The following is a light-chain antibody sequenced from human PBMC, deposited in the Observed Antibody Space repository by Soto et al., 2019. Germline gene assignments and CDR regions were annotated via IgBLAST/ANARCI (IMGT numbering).Light chain of an antibody. CDR2: KAS. CDR1: QSISSW. CDR3: QHYNTYPWT. J-gene: IGKJ1*01. V-gene: IGKV1-5*03. Sequence: DIQMTQSPSTLSASVGDRVTITCXASQSISSWLAWYQQKPGKAPNLLIHKASHLESGVPSRFSGSGSGTEFTLTISSLQPGDFATYYCQHYNTYPWTFGQGTKVDI.